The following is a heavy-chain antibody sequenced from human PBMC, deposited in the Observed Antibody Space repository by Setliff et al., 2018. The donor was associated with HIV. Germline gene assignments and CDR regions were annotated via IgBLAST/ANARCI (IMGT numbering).Heavy chain of an antibody. J-gene: IGHJ6*03. CDR2: IYCSGGT. CDR1: GGSISSGGYY. CDR3: ARVPTNPDFYYYYMDA. Sequence: SETLSLTCTVSGGSISSGGYYWSWIRQHPGKGLEWIGYIYCSGGTYYNPSLKSRVTISVDTSKNQFSLKLSSVTAADTAVYYCARVPTNPDFYYYYMDAWGKGTTVTVSS. V-gene: IGHV4-31*03.